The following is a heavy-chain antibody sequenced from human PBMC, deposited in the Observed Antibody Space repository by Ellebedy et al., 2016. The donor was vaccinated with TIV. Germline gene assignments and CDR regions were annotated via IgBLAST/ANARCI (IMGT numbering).Heavy chain of an antibody. V-gene: IGHV3-64*01. Sequence: PGGSLRLSCAASGFTFSSYAMHWVRQAPGKGLEYVSAISSNGGSTYYANSVKGRFTISRDNSKNTLYLQMGSLRAEDMAVYYCATSDSGSYFNPLDYWGQGTLVTVSS. D-gene: IGHD1-26*01. CDR1: GFTFSSYA. J-gene: IGHJ4*02. CDR3: ATSDSGSYFNPLDY. CDR2: ISSNGGST.